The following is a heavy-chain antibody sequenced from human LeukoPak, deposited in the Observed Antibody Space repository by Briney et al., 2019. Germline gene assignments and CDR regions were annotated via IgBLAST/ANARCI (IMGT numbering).Heavy chain of an antibody. CDR1: GFNFRNYG. CDR2: IAYDGSKN. J-gene: IGHJ4*02. D-gene: IGHD3-10*01. Sequence: PGGSLTLSCADSGFNFRNYGMQWVRQAAAKGLAWVAFIAYDGSKNYYEHSVKGRFTISRDNSKNTLYLQMNSLRAEDTAVYYCAKGGLLGFGELFTPPYDYWGQGTLVTVSS. V-gene: IGHV3-30*18. CDR3: AKGGLLGFGELFTPPYDY.